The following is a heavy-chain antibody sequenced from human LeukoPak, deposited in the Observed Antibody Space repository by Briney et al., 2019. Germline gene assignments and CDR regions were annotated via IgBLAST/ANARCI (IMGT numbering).Heavy chain of an antibody. V-gene: IGHV3-11*04. D-gene: IGHD2-2*03. CDR1: GFTFSDYY. CDR2: ISSRSSTI. Sequence: GGSLRLSCAASGFTFSDYYMNWIRQAPGKGLEWVAYISSRSSTIFYADSVKDRFTISRDNGKNSLYLQMSGLRAEDTAVYYCARDWIDRGTFDPWGQGTLVTVSS. CDR3: ARDWIDRGTFDP. J-gene: IGHJ5*02.